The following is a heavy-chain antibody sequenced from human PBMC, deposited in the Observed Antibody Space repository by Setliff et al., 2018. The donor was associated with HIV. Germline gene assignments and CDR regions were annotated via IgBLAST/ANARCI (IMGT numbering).Heavy chain of an antibody. V-gene: IGHV1-69*13. CDR1: GYTFTDFY. J-gene: IGHJ5*01. CDR2: ITPVYGTT. CDR3: ARGALVVSGVSGFDS. D-gene: IGHD7-27*01. Sequence: SVKVSCKASGYTFTDFYMHWVRQAPGQGLEWMGGITPVYGTTNYARKFQGRVTIIADESTRIAYMELSSLTSEDTAIYYCARGALVVSGVSGFDSWGPGTPVTVSS.